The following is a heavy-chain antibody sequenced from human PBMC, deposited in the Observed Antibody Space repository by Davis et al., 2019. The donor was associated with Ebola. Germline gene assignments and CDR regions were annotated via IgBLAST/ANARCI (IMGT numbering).Heavy chain of an antibody. D-gene: IGHD2-15*01. J-gene: IGHJ6*04. V-gene: IGHV1-18*01. CDR3: AREIVVVVAATGYYYYGMDV. Sequence: ASVKVSCKASGYTFTSYGISWVRQAPGQGLEWMGWISAYNGSTSYAQKFQGRVTMTRDTSTSTVYMELSSLRSEDTAVYYCAREIVVVVAATGYYYYGMDVWGKGTTVTVSS. CDR2: ISAYNGST. CDR1: GYTFTSYG.